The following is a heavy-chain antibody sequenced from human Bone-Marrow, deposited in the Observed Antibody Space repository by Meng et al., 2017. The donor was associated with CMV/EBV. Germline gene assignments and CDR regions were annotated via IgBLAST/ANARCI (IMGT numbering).Heavy chain of an antibody. J-gene: IGHJ1*01. Sequence: LKISCAASGFTFSSYAMHWVRQAPGKGLEWVAVISYDGSNKYYADSVKGRFTISRDNSKNTLYLQMNSLRAEDTAVYYCRGSTGQLWGKGTLVTVSS. CDR2: ISYDGSNK. CDR1: GFTFSSYA. V-gene: IGHV3-30*04. CDR3: RGSTGQL. D-gene: IGHD2-2*01.